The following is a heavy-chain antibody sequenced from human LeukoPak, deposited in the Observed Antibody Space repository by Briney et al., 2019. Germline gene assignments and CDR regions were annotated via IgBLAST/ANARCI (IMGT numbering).Heavy chain of an antibody. CDR1: GFSFNNFG. CDR2: ISGTGGST. V-gene: IGHV3-23*01. J-gene: IGHJ4*02. Sequence: PGGSLRLSCVASGFSFNNFGMSWVRQAPGKGLEWVSRISGTGGSTHYADSVKGRFTISRDNSKNTLYLQMNSLRAGDTAVYYCAKSSYYDSSGFYREYYFDYWGQGTLVPVSS. CDR3: AKSSYYDSSGFYREYYFDY. D-gene: IGHD3-22*01.